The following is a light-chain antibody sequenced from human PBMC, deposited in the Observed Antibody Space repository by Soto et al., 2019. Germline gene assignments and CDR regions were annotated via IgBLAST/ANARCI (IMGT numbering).Light chain of an antibody. V-gene: IGLV1-44*01. CDR1: SSTIGDNT. CDR3: ATWDDSLNGWG. CDR2: TNN. Sequence: QSILSQPPSASGTPGQRDTLSCSGSSSTIGDNTVNWYKQLPGAAPNLVIYTNNQRPAGAPDRISGSKSGTSASLAISGLQSGDEAEYYCATWDDSLNGWGFGGGTKLTVL. J-gene: IGLJ3*02.